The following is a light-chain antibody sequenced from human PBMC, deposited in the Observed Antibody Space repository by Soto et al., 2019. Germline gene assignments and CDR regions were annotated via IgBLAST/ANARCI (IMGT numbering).Light chain of an antibody. CDR3: SSYTSSTTLL. Sequence: QSALTQPASVSGSPGQSITISCTGTSNDVGDKNYVSWYQQHPGKAPKLMIYEVSNRPSGVSNRFSGSKSGNTASLTISGLQAEDEADYYCSSYTSSTTLLFGGGTKVTVL. CDR2: EVS. CDR1: SNDVGDKNY. V-gene: IGLV2-14*01. J-gene: IGLJ2*01.